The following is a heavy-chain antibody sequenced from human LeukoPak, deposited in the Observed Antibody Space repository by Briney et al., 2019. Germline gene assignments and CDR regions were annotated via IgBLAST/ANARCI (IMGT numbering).Heavy chain of an antibody. CDR1: GFTFSPYW. J-gene: IGHJ3*02. D-gene: IGHD1-14*01. CDR3: ASPHRGDAFDI. Sequence: PGGSLRLSCAASGFTFSPYWMTWVRQAPGKGLEWVSVIYSGGSTYYADSVKGRFTISRDNSKNTLYLQMNSLRAEDTAVYYCASPHRGDAFDIWGQGTMVTVSS. V-gene: IGHV3-66*01. CDR2: IYSGGST.